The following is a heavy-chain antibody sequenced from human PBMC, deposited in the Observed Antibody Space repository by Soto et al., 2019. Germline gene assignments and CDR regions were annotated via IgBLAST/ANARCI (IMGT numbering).Heavy chain of an antibody. D-gene: IGHD3-10*02. V-gene: IGHV2-26*01. CDR2: IFSNDEK. CDR1: GLSLSNARMG. J-gene: IGHJ6*03. Sequence: QVTLKESGPVLVKPTETLTLTCTVSGLSLSNARMGVSWIRQPPGKALEWLAHIFSNDEKSCNTSLKSRLTISKDTSKSQVVLTMTNMDPVDTATYYCARTGHCSETYPYFYYMDVWAKGTAVTVSS. CDR3: ARTGHCSETYPYFYYMDV.